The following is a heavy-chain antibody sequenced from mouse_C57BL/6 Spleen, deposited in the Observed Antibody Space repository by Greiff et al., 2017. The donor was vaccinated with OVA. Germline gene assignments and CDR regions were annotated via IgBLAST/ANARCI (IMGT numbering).Heavy chain of an antibody. D-gene: IGHD2-4*01. V-gene: IGHV5-17*01. CDR3: AGPYDFEVWFAY. CDR1: GFTFSDYG. J-gene: IGHJ3*01. CDR2: ISSGSSTI. Sequence: EVKLMESGGGLVKPGGSLKLSCAASGFTFSDYGMHWVRQAPEKGLEWVAYISSGSSTIYYADTVKGQYTISRDNAKNTLFLQMNSLRSEDKAMYYCAGPYDFEVWFAYWGQGTLVTVSA.